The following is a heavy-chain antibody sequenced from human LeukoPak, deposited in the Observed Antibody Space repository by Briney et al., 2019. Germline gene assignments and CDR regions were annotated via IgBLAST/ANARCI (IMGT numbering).Heavy chain of an antibody. Sequence: SETLSLTCAVSGDSINSGYYWGWIRQPPGKGLEWIGSLYHGGATYSNPSLKSRVTIAVDTSKNQFSLKLSSVTAADTAVYYCARDRGYGGNDWDXXGQGTLVTV. V-gene: IGHV4-38-2*01. CDR1: GDSINSGYY. CDR2: LYHGGAT. CDR3: ARDRGYGGNDWDX. J-gene: IGHJ4*02. D-gene: IGHD4-23*01.